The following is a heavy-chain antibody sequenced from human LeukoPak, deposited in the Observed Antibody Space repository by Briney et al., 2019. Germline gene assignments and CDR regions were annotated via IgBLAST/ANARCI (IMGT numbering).Heavy chain of an antibody. CDR1: GGSISTYF. Sequence: SETLSLTCTASGGSISTYFWSWIRQPPGKGLEWIGYIYYSGSTNYNPSLKSRVIISVDTSMNQFSLKLSSVTAADTAVYYCARDLHDFWSGGFDPWGQGTLVTVSS. CDR3: ARDLHDFWSGGFDP. D-gene: IGHD3-3*01. CDR2: IYYSGST. V-gene: IGHV4-59*01. J-gene: IGHJ5*02.